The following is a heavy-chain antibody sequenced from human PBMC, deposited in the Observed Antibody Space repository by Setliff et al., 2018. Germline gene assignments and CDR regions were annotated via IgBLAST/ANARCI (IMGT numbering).Heavy chain of an antibody. CDR2: ISHSANK. CDR3: ARESRFGYSGYDCAFDY. J-gene: IGHJ4*02. CDR1: GDSIFDNY. Sequence: SETLSLTCSVSGDSIFDNYWSWIRQSPGKELEWIGGISHSANKYYNPSFRTGVTISVDMSKNQFFLNLDSVTAADTALYYCARESRFGYSGYDCAFDYWGQGMLVTVSS. D-gene: IGHD5-12*01. V-gene: IGHV4-4*08.